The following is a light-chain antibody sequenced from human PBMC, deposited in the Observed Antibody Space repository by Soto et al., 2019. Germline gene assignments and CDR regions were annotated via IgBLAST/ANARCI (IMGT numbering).Light chain of an antibody. J-gene: IGLJ2*01. CDR2: NTN. CDR3: LLYYSGHVRL. Sequence: QAVVTQEPSLTVSPGGTVTLTCASSTGAVTSDYFPNWIQQKPGQTPGSLIYNTNNKYSWTPARFSGYLLGGKAALTLSDVQPEDDADYYCLLYYSGHVRLFGGGTKLTVL. V-gene: IGLV7-43*01. CDR1: TGAVTSDYF.